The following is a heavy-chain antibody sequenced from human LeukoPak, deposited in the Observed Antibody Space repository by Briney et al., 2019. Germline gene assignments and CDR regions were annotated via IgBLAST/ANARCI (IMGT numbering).Heavy chain of an antibody. CDR2: INPSGGST. J-gene: IGHJ4*02. Sequence: GASVKVSCKASGYTFTSYYMHWVRQAPGQGLEWMGIINPSGGSTSYAQKFQGRVTMTRDTSTSTVYMELSSLRSEDTAVYYCARDPLADFWSGYLFGYWGQGTLVTVSS. D-gene: IGHD3-3*01. CDR3: ARDPLADFWSGYLFGY. V-gene: IGHV1-46*03. CDR1: GYTFTSYY.